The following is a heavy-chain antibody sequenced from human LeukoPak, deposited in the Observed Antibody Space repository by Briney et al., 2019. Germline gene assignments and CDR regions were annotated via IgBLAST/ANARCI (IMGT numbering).Heavy chain of an antibody. J-gene: IGHJ6*02. V-gene: IGHV3-48*02. CDR1: GFTFSSYS. CDR3: ARAAVEGYYYYGMDV. CDR2: ISSTSSPI. Sequence: GGSLRLSCAASGFTFSSYSMNWVRQAPGEGLEWVSYISSTSSPIYYADSVKGRFTVSRDSAKNSLYLHMNSLRDEDTAAYYCARAAVEGYYYYGMDVWGQGTTVTVSS. D-gene: IGHD4-23*01.